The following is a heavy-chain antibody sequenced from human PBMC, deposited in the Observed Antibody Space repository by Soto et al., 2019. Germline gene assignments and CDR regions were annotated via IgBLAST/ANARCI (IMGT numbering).Heavy chain of an antibody. V-gene: IGHV4-30-4*01. J-gene: IGHJ4*02. CDR3: ARVSSSWGLVNYFDY. CDR2: IYYSGST. D-gene: IGHD6-13*01. Sequence: SETLSLTCTVSGGSISSGDYYWCWIRQPPGKGLEWIGYIYYSGSTYYNPSLKSRVTISVDTSKNQFSLKLSSVTAADTAVYYCARVSSSWGLVNYFDYWGQGTLVTVS. CDR1: GGSISSGDYY.